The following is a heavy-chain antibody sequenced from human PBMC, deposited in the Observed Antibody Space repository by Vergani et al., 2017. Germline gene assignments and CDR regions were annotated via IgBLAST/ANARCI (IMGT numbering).Heavy chain of an antibody. J-gene: IGHJ6*02. CDR3: ARDSRDGDPPLYYYYYGMDV. CDR1: GFTFDDYA. Sequence: EVQLLESGGGLVQPGGSLRLSCAASGFTFDDYAMHWVRQAPGKGLEWVSGISWNSGSIGYADSVKGRFTISRDNAKNSLYLQMNSLRAEDTALYYCARDSRDGDPPLYYYYYGMDVWGQGTTVTVSS. D-gene: IGHD4-17*01. CDR2: ISWNSGSI. V-gene: IGHV3-9*01.